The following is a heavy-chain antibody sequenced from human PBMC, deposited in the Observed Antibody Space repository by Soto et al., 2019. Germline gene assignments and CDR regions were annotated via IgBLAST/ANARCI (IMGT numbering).Heavy chain of an antibody. V-gene: IGHV3-33*01. CDR1: GFTFSSYG. Sequence: GGSLRLSCAASGFTFSSYGMHWVRQAPGKGLEWVAVIWYDGSNKYYADSVKGRFTISRDNSKNTLYLQMNSLRAEDTAVYYCAREQRITMVRGAPLIYYGMDVWGQGXTVTVSS. D-gene: IGHD3-10*01. CDR2: IWYDGSNK. J-gene: IGHJ6*02. CDR3: AREQRITMVRGAPLIYYGMDV.